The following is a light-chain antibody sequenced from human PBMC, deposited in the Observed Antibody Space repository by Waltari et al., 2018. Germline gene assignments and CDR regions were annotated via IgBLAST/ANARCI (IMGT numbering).Light chain of an antibody. J-gene: IGKJ4*01. CDR1: QGISSY. CDR3: QQLSSQPLT. CDR2: SAS. V-gene: IGKV1-9*01. Sequence: DIQLTQSPSFLSASVGDRVTLTCRASQGISSYVAWYQQNPGKAPRLLFHSASTLQSGVPSRFSGSGSGTEFTLTISSLQPEDFASYYCQQLSSQPLTFGGGTKVEI.